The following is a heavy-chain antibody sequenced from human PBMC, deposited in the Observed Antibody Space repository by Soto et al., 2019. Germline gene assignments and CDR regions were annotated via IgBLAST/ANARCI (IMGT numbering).Heavy chain of an antibody. CDR1: GGTFSDSV. Sequence: QVQLVQSGPEVKKPGSSVKVSCKASGGTFSDSVTSWVRQAXGQGLEWMGGIVPIFGKANLAEKFQDRVTITADESTSTAYMKLSSLRSEDTAVYYCARGRDGSNYYFDYWGQGTLVTVSS. V-gene: IGHV1-69*01. CDR3: ARGRDGSNYYFDY. D-gene: IGHD3-10*01. CDR2: IVPIFGKA. J-gene: IGHJ4*02.